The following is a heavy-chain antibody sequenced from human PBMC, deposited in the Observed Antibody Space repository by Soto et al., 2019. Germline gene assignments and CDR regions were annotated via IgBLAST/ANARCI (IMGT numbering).Heavy chain of an antibody. CDR1: GDSISTSNW. Sequence: SETLSLTCAVSGDSISTSNWWNWFRQPPGKGLDWIGEISHSGGTNYNPSLKSRVTISLDKSKNEFSLMLASVTAADTAVYYCARRIVGASRHFDYWGQGTLVTVSS. CDR3: ARRIVGASRHFDY. D-gene: IGHD1-26*01. J-gene: IGHJ4*02. CDR2: ISHSGGT. V-gene: IGHV4-4*02.